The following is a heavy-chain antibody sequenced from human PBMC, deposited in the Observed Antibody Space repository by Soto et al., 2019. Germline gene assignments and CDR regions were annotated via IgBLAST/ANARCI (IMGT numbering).Heavy chain of an antibody. CDR3: ARDGGYCSSTRCYRGAFDY. Sequence: SQTLSLTCAISGDSVSSNSAAWNWIRQSPSRGLEWLGRTYYRSKWYNDYAVSVKSRITINPDTSKNQFSLQLNSVTPEDTAVYYCARDGGYCSSTRCYRGAFDYWGQGTLVTVSS. D-gene: IGHD2-2*02. V-gene: IGHV6-1*01. CDR1: GDSVSSNSAA. J-gene: IGHJ4*02. CDR2: TYYRSKWYN.